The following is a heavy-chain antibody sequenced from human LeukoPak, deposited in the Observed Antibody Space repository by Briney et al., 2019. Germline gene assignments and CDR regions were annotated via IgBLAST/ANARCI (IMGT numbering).Heavy chain of an antibody. CDR2: IYPGDSDT. V-gene: IGHV5-51*01. CDR3: ARHSRPYSTSSFDY. D-gene: IGHD6-6*01. J-gene: IGHJ4*02. Sequence: GESLKISRKGSGYGFTTYWIAWLRQMPGKGLEWMGIIYPGDSDTRYSPSFQGQATISADKSISTAYLQWGSLKASDTAMYYCARHSRPYSTSSFDYWGQGTLVTVSS. CDR1: GYGFTTYW.